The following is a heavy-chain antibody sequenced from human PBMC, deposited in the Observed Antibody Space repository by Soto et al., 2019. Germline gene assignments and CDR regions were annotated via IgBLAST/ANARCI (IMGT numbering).Heavy chain of an antibody. CDR3: VRFYGDYVSPRSWYCDL. V-gene: IGHV4-4*02. CDR1: SGSLSSSYW. J-gene: IGHJ2*01. D-gene: IGHD4-17*01. CDR2: SYHSGST. Sequence: QVQLQESGPGLVKPSGTLSLTCAVSSGSLSSSYWWSWVRQPPGKGLEWIGESYHSGSTNYNPSRKSRVTLSPDEAMDPCSLTLTPETASDTAVDYWVRFYGDYVSPRSWYCDLLGRGPLVTVSS.